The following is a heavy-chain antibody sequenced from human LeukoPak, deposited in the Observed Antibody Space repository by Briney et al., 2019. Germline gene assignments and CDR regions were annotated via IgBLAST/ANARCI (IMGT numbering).Heavy chain of an antibody. D-gene: IGHD1-26*01. CDR3: AKAIVGATMDYYYYGMDV. CDR1: GFTFSSYA. J-gene: IGHJ6*02. CDR2: ISYDGSNK. Sequence: GGSLRLSCAASGFTFSSYAMHWVRQAPGKGLEWVAVISYDGSNKYHADSVKGRFTISRDNSKNTLYLQMNSLRAEDTAVYYCAKAIVGATMDYYYYGMDVWGQGTTVTVSS. V-gene: IGHV3-30*18.